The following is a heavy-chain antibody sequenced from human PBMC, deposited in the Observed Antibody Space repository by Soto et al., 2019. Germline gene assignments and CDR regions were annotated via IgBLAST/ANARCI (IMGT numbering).Heavy chain of an antibody. CDR3: ATRAAAAGFYYYYYGTDV. D-gene: IGHD6-13*01. V-gene: IGHV4-4*02. Sequence: SETLSLTCAVSGGSISSSNWWSWVRQPPGKGLEWIGEIYHSGSTNYNPSLKSRVTISVDKSKNQFSLKLSSVTAADTAVYYCATRAAAAGFYYYYYGTDVWGKGTTVTVSS. J-gene: IGHJ6*04. CDR2: IYHSGST. CDR1: GGSISSSNW.